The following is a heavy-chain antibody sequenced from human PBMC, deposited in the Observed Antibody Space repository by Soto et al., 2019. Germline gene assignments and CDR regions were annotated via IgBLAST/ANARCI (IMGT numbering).Heavy chain of an antibody. V-gene: IGHV3-49*03. J-gene: IGHJ4*02. Sequence: PGGSLRLSGTTSGFTFGAYALSWFRQAPGKGLEWVGFSRSKGYGGTTEFAASVRGRFTISRDDSNSIAYLQMNSLKTEDTAVYYCTRGMYTAYETAPLLFDFWGQGTLVTVSS. CDR1: GFTFGAYA. D-gene: IGHD5-12*01. CDR2: SRSKGYGGTT. CDR3: TRGMYTAYETAPLLFDF.